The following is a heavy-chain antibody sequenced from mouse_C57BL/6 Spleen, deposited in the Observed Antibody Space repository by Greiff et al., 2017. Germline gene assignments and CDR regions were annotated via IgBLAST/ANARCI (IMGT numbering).Heavy chain of an antibody. CDR3: ARRGDGYDVYFDY. V-gene: IGHV1-42*01. CDR2: INPSTGGT. J-gene: IGHJ2*01. D-gene: IGHD2-2*01. Sequence: EVQLQQSGPELVKPGASVKISCKASGYSFTGYYMNWVKQSPEKSLEWIGEINPSTGGTTYNQKFKAKATLTVDKSSSTAYMQLKSLTSEDSAVYYCARRGDGYDVYFDYWGQGTTLTVSS. CDR1: GYSFTGYY.